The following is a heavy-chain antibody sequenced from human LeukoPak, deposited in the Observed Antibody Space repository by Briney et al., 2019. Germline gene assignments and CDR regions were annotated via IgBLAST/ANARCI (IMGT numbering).Heavy chain of an antibody. D-gene: IGHD3-22*01. V-gene: IGHV4-38-2*01. CDR2: IYHSGSA. CDR1: GYSISSGYY. Sequence: SETLSLTCAVSGYSISSGYYWGWIRQPPGKGLEWIGSIYHSGSAYYNPSLKSRVTISVDTSKNHFSLRLSSVTAADTAVYDRASFYDSSGYYDYWGQGTLVTVSS. J-gene: IGHJ4*02. CDR3: ASFYDSSGYYDY.